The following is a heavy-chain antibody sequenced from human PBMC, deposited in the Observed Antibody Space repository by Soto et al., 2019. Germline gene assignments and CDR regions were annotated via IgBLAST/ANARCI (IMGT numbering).Heavy chain of an antibody. Sequence: QVQLVQSGVVVKKPGSSVKVSCKASGGTFSSYTISWVRQAPGQGLEWMGRIIPSLGIANYAQKFQGRVTITADKSTSTAYMELSSLRFEDTAVYYCARDPPGLSPGPWGQGTLVTVSS. CDR1: GGTFSSYT. J-gene: IGHJ5*02. CDR2: IIPSLGIA. D-gene: IGHD3-10*01. V-gene: IGHV1-69*08. CDR3: ARDPPGLSPGP.